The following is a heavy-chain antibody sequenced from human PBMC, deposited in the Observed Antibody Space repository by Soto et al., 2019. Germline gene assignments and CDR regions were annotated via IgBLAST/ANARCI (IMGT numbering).Heavy chain of an antibody. CDR2: IYWAADR. D-gene: IGHD3-10*01. J-gene: IGHJ3*02. CDR3: THMRSYYGSGRHAFDI. V-gene: IGHV2-5*02. Sequence: QITLKESGPPLVKPTQTLTLTCTFSGFSLSTSGVAVGWIRQPPGKALEWLALIYWAADRRYSSFLKSRPTITKDPSKTQVVLTMPNMDPVDTATYYCTHMRSYYGSGRHAFDIWGQGTMVTVSS. CDR1: GFSLSTSGVA.